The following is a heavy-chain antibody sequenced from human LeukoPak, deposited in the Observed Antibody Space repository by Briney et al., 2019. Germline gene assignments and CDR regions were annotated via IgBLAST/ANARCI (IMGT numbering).Heavy chain of an antibody. CDR1: GGSFSGYY. CDR3: ASRSITIFGVDY. V-gene: IGHV4-34*01. CDR2: INHSGST. Sequence: PSETLSLTCAVYGGSFSGYYWGWIRQPPGKGLEWIGEINHSGSTNYNPSLKSRVTISVDTSKNQFSLKLSSVTAADTAVYYCASRSITIFGVDYWGQGTLVTVSS. D-gene: IGHD3-3*01. J-gene: IGHJ4*02.